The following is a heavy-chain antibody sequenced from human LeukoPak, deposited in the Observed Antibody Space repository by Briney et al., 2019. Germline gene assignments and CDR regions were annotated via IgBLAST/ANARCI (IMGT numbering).Heavy chain of an antibody. V-gene: IGHV4-31*03. Sequence: PSETLSLTCTVSGGSISSGGYYWSRIRQHPGKGLEWIGYIYYSGSTYYNPSLKRRVTISVDTSKNQFSLKLSSVTAADTAVYYCARGARAGYNLEPFDYWGQGTLVTVSS. CDR3: ARGARAGYNLEPFDY. CDR1: GGSISSGGYY. CDR2: IYYSGST. D-gene: IGHD5-24*01. J-gene: IGHJ4*02.